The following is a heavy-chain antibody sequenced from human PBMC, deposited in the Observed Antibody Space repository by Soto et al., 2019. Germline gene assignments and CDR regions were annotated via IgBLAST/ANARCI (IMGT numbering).Heavy chain of an antibody. D-gene: IGHD3-22*01. CDR1: GGTFSSYA. Sequence: QVQLVQSGAEVKKPGSSVKVSCKASGGTFSSYAISWVRQAPGQGLEWMGAIIPIFGTANYAQKFQCRVTITADEATTTSYMERSSLGSEDTAVYYCARDRGPSCGYHPYWFDPWCQGTMVTVFS. J-gene: IGHJ5*02. CDR3: ARDRGPSCGYHPYWFDP. V-gene: IGHV1-69*12. CDR2: IIPIFGTA.